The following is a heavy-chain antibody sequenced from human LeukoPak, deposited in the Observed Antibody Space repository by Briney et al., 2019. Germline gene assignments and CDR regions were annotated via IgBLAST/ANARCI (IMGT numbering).Heavy chain of an antibody. CDR1: GYTFTGYY. CDR3: AREYYDRTSSLGD. Sequence: ASVKVSCKASGYTFTGYYMHWVRQAPGQGLEWMGWINPNSGGTNYAQKFQGRVTMTRDTSISTAYMELSRPRSDDTAVYYCAREYYDRTSSLGDWGQGTLVTVSS. D-gene: IGHD3-22*01. CDR2: INPNSGGT. V-gene: IGHV1-2*02. J-gene: IGHJ4*02.